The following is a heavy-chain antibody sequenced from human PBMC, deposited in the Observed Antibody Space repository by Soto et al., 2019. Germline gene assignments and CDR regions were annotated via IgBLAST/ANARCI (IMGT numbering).Heavy chain of an antibody. CDR1: GGLFSSFA. D-gene: IGHD3-16*01. Sequence: GASVKVSCKDSGGLFSSFAISWVRQAPGQGLEWLGGIIPVFGTTNYAENFQDRVTITADESTNTAYMELSSLTSGDTAIYYCARGGSPYVWFNEFWGQGTPVTVSS. J-gene: IGHJ4*02. V-gene: IGHV1-69*13. CDR2: IIPVFGTT. CDR3: ARGGSPYVWFNEF.